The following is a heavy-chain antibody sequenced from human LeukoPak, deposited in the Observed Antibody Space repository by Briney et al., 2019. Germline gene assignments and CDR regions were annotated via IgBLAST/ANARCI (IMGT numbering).Heavy chain of an antibody. Sequence: GGPLSLFRGPCWFLVSSNYMMWVRQAPGRGLEGVLILYSGGNTYYADSVKGRFIMSRDNSNNTLYLQMNSLRTEDTAIYYCARVGITLFGVVILWGQGTLVTVSS. V-gene: IGHV3-53*01. CDR2: LYSGGNT. J-gene: IGHJ4*02. CDR1: WFLVSSNY. D-gene: IGHD3-3*01. CDR3: ARVGITLFGVVIL.